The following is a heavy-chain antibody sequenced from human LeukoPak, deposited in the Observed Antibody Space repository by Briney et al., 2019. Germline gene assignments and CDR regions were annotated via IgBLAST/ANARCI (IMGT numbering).Heavy chain of an antibody. CDR2: MNPNSGNT. V-gene: IGHV1-8*03. D-gene: IGHD3-10*01. J-gene: IGHJ6*03. Sequence: ASVKVSCKASGYTFTSYDINWVRQATGQGLEWMGWMNPNSGNTGYAQKFQGRVTITRNTSISTAYMGLSSLRSEDTAVYYCARVGSGTYYYYYYMDVWGKGTTVTVSS. CDR3: ARVGSGTYYYYYYMDV. CDR1: GYTFTSYD.